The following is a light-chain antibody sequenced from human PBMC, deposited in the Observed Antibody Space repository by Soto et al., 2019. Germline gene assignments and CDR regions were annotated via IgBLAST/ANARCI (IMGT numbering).Light chain of an antibody. CDR2: AAS. CDR3: QQSYSTPPT. Sequence: DIQMTQSPSSLSESVGDRVTINCRASQSISSYLNWYQQKPVKAPKLLIYAASSLQSGVPSRFSGSGSGTDFTLTISSLQPEDFATYYCQQSYSTPPTFGQGTKVDIK. J-gene: IGKJ1*01. V-gene: IGKV1-39*01. CDR1: QSISSY.